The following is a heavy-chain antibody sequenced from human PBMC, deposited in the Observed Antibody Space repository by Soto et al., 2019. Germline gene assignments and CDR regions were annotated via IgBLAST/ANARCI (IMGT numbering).Heavy chain of an antibody. V-gene: IGHV1-46*01. J-gene: IGHJ4*02. CDR3: ARDPVHDYVWGSYRNSYFDY. Sequence: ASVKVSCKASGYTFTSYYMHWVRQAPGQGLEWMGIINPSGGSTSYAQKFQGRVTMTRDTSTSTVYMELSSLRSEDTAVYYFARDPVHDYVWGSYRNSYFDYWGQATLVTVSS. CDR1: GYTFTSYY. CDR2: INPSGGST. D-gene: IGHD3-16*02.